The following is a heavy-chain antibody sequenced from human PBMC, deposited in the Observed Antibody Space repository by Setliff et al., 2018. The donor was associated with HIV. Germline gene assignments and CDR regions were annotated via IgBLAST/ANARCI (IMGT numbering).Heavy chain of an antibody. CDR3: ARVGTTVTTRETYKWFDP. Sequence: SETLSLTCAVCGAPFSGFHWGWIRQPPGKGLEWIGEINHSGSTNYNPSLNSRVTITLDTSKNQFSLKVSSVTAADTAVYYCARVGTTVTTRETYKWFDPWGQGTLVTVSS. V-gene: IGHV4-34*01. CDR2: INHSGST. CDR1: GAPFSGFH. D-gene: IGHD4-17*01. J-gene: IGHJ5*02.